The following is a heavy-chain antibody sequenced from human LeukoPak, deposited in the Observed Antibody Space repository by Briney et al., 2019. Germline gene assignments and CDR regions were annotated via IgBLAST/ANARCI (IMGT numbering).Heavy chain of an antibody. CDR1: GFTFSSYE. J-gene: IGHJ4*02. CDR2: ITSSGSTI. V-gene: IGHV3-48*03. Sequence: PGGPLRLSCAASGFTFSSYEMNWVRQAPGKGLEWVSCITSSGSTIYYADSVKGRFTISRDNAKNSLYLQMNSLRAEDTAVYYCARGSGYLIDYWGQGTLVTVSS. D-gene: IGHD5-18*01. CDR3: ARGSGYLIDY.